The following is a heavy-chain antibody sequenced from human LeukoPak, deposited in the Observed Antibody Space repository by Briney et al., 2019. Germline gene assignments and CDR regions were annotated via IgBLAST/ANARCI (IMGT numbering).Heavy chain of an antibody. J-gene: IGHJ4*02. CDR1: GFTFSSYA. Sequence: GGSLRLSCAASGFTFSSYAMSWVRQAPGKGLEWVSGISGSGGSTYYADSVKGRFTISRDNSKNTLYLQMNSLRAEDTAVYYCAKVGCSSTSCYRGFDYWGQGTLVTVSS. V-gene: IGHV3-23*01. CDR2: ISGSGGST. D-gene: IGHD2-2*01. CDR3: AKVGCSSTSCYRGFDY.